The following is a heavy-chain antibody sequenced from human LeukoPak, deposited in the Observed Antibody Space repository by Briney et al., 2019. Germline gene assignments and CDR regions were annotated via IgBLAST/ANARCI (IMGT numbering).Heavy chain of an antibody. J-gene: IGHJ2*01. D-gene: IGHD6-13*01. V-gene: IGHV1-8*01. Sequence: ASVKVSCKASGYTFTSYDINWVRQATGQGLEWMGWMNPNSGNTGYAQKFQGRVTMTRNTSISTAYMELSSLSYEGTAVYYCARLTSSWTYWYFDLWGRGTLVTVSS. CDR1: GYTFTSYD. CDR3: ARLTSSWTYWYFDL. CDR2: MNPNSGNT.